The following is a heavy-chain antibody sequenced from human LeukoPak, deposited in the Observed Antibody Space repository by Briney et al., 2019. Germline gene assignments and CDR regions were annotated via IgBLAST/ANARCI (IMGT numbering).Heavy chain of an antibody. V-gene: IGHV4-31*03. CDR2: IYYSGST. CDR3: ARDARLYYYGSGSYLDY. CDR1: GGSISSGGYY. J-gene: IGHJ4*02. Sequence: SETLSLTCTVSGGSISSGGYYWSWTRQHPGKGLKWIGYIYYSGSTYYNPSLKSRVTISVDTSKNQFSLKLSSVTAADTAVYYCARDARLYYYGSGSYLDYWGQGTLVTVSS. D-gene: IGHD3-10*01.